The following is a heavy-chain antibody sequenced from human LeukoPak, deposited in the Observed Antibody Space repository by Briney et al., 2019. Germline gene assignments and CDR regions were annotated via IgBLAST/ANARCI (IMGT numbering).Heavy chain of an antibody. V-gene: IGHV3-9*01. Sequence: GGSLRLSCAVSGVIFDDYAMHWVRQAPGKGLEWVSGISWNSFTRGYAESVKGRFTISRDNAKSSLYLQMNSLRAEDTALYYCAKGKSYWYFDLWGRGTLVTVSS. CDR1: GVIFDDYA. J-gene: IGHJ2*01. CDR2: ISWNSFTR. CDR3: AKGKSYWYFDL.